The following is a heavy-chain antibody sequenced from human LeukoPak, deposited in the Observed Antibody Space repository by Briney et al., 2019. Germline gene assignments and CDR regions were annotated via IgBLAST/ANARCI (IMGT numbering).Heavy chain of an antibody. J-gene: IGHJ4*02. Sequence: PGGSLRLSCAASGFTVSNNYMSWVRQAPGKGLEWVSLIYTSGSTFYADSVKGRFTISRDNSKNTLYLQMNSLRAEDTAVYYCATEVITMVRGSKSDYWGQGTLVTVSS. CDR3: ATEVITMVRGSKSDY. CDR2: IYTSGST. V-gene: IGHV3-53*01. CDR1: GFTVSNNY. D-gene: IGHD3-10*01.